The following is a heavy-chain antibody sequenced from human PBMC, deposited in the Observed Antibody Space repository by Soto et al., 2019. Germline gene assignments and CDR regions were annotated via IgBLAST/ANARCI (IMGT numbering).Heavy chain of an antibody. V-gene: IGHV3-66*01. CDR2: FYSAGNT. D-gene: IGHD3-22*01. J-gene: IGHJ4*02. Sequence: EGSRRRSLAGSGLTLSSNYRCRYRHAPGKGMEWISIFYSAGNTYYADSVKGRFTISRDNSKNTLFLRMNSLGAEDTAVYYCARGNPASPYDSSGYYYGGTYGWNSVFDYWGQGTLVTVSS. CDR3: ARGNPASPYDSSGYYYGGTYGWNSVFDY. CDR1: GLTLSSNY.